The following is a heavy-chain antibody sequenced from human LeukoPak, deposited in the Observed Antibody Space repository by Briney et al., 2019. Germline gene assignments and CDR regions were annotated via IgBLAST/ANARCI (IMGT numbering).Heavy chain of an antibody. J-gene: IGHJ5*02. D-gene: IGHD3-3*01. CDR3: ARKYYDFWSGYFNWFDP. V-gene: IGHV4-34*01. CDR1: GGSFSGYY. Sequence: SETLSLTCAVYGGSFSGYYWSWLRQPPGKGLEWIGEINHSGSTNYNPSLKSRVTISVDTSKNQFSLQLSSVTAADTAVYYCARKYYDFWSGYFNWFDPWGQGTLVTVSS. CDR2: INHSGST.